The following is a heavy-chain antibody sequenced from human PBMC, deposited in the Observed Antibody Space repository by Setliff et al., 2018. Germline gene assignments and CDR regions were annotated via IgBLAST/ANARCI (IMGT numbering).Heavy chain of an antibody. Sequence: SETLSLTCTVSGGSISSSSYYWGWIRQPPGKGLEWIGSIYYSGSTYYNPSLKSRVTISVDTSKNQFSLKLDSVTAADTAVYYCARTDDYYNFYAYWGQGTLVTVSS. V-gene: IGHV4-39*07. J-gene: IGHJ4*02. D-gene: IGHD3-3*01. CDR3: ARTDDYYNFYAY. CDR2: IYYSGST. CDR1: GGSISSSSYY.